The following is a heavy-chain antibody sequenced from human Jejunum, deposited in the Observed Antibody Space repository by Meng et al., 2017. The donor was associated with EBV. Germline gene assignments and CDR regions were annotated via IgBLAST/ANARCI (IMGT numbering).Heavy chain of an antibody. V-gene: IGHV4-4*02. Sequence: QVHLQESGPGRVKPSGTLSPTCAVSTAFISSYEWWSWVRQPPGKGLEWLGEINQVGSTYYNPSLKSRVTISIDTSKRQFSLRLNSMTAADTAVYYCARASSERLLDYWGQGTLVTVSS. CDR2: INQVGST. D-gene: IGHD1-14*01. CDR1: TAFISSYEW. J-gene: IGHJ4*02. CDR3: ARASSERLLDY.